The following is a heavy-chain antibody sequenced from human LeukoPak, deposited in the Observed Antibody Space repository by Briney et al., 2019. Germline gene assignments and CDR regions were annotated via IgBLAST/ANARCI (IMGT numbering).Heavy chain of an antibody. CDR3: ARDRHYHYGMDV. CDR2: IKQDGSEK. J-gene: IGHJ6*02. V-gene: IGHV3-7*01. Sequence: GGSLRLSCAASGFTFGSYWMSWVRQAPGKGLEWVANIKQDGSEKYYVDSVKGRFTISRDNAKNSLYLQMNSLRAEDTAVYYRARDRHYHYGMDVWGQGTTVTVSS. CDR1: GFTFGSYW.